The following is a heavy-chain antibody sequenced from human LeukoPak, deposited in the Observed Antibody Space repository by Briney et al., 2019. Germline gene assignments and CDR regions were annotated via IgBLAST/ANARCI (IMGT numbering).Heavy chain of an antibody. CDR1: GFTFDDYG. CDR3: AREVLRGVYYYYYMDV. D-gene: IGHD3-10*01. Sequence: PGGSLRLSCAASGFTFDDYGMSWVRQAPGKGLEWVSGINWNGGSTGYADSVKGRFTISRDNAKNSLYLQMNSLRAEDTALYYCAREVLRGVYYYYYMDVWGKGTTVTVSS. V-gene: IGHV3-20*04. J-gene: IGHJ6*03. CDR2: INWNGGST.